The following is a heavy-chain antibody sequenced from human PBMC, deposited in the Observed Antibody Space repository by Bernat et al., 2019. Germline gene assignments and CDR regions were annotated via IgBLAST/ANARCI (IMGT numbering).Heavy chain of an antibody. J-gene: IGHJ5*02. CDR1: GGSFSSYY. Sequence: QVQLQQWGAGLLKPSETLSLTCAVYGGSFSSYYWSWIRQPPGKGLEWIGEINHSGSTNYNPSLKSRVTISVDTSKNQFSLKLSSVTAADTAVYYCASRKQRGWFDPWGQGTLVTVSS. CDR2: INHSGST. CDR3: ASRKQRGWFDP. D-gene: IGHD6-25*01. V-gene: IGHV4-34*01.